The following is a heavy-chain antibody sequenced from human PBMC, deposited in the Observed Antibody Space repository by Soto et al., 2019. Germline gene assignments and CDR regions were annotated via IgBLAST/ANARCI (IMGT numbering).Heavy chain of an antibody. CDR1: GFTFDDYA. CDR3: VRSKVGYSYGTPFDY. CDR2: ISWNSGNI. Sequence: EVQLEESGGALVQPGRSLRLSCAASGFTFDDYAMHWVRQVLGKGLEWVSSISWNSGNIGYADSVKGRFTTSRDNAKNSLYLQMNSLRPDDTALYYCVRSKVGYSYGTPFDYWGQGTLVTVSS. J-gene: IGHJ4*02. V-gene: IGHV3-9*01. D-gene: IGHD5-18*01.